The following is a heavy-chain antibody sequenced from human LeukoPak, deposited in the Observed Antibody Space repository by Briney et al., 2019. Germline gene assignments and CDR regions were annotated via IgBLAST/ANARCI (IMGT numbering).Heavy chain of an antibody. V-gene: IGHV1-18*04. J-gene: IGHJ4*02. CDR1: GFFTNCD. Sequence: ASVKVSCKTSGFFTNCDINWVRQAPGQRLEWMGWISPHNGDTKYAQKFQDRVTMTTDISTSTTYLELRSLKSDDTALYYCTRATGWLSDYWGQGTLVTVSS. CDR3: TRATGWLSDY. D-gene: IGHD6-19*01. CDR2: ISPHNGDT.